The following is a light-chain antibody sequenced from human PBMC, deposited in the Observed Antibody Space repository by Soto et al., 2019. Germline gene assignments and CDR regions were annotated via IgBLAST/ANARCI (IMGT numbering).Light chain of an antibody. J-gene: IGKJ5*01. CDR3: QQYNSWPPIT. CDR2: GSS. CDR1: QSVGSN. V-gene: IGKV3-15*01. Sequence: EILLTQSPATLPVSPGERVTLSCRASQSVGSNLAWFQQKPGQAPRLLIYGSSTRATGVPARFSGSGSGTEFTLTISSLQSEDFVVYYCQQYNSWPPITFGQATRL.